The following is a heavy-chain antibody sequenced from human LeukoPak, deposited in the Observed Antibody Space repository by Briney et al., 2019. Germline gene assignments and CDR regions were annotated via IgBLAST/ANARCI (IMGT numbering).Heavy chain of an antibody. Sequence: ASVKVSCKASGYTSTGHYIHWVRQAPGQGLERMGWINPNNGSTNYAQKFQGRVTMTRDTSISIAYMELTRLRSDDTAVFYCARDGYYYGSGSFVDYWGQGTLVTVSS. J-gene: IGHJ4*02. CDR1: GYTSTGHY. CDR2: INPNNGST. D-gene: IGHD3-10*01. CDR3: ARDGYYYGSGSFVDY. V-gene: IGHV1-2*02.